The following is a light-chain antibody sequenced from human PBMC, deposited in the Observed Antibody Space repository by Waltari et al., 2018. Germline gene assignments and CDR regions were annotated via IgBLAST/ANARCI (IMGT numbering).Light chain of an antibody. CDR2: SDH. V-gene: IGLV1-44*01. J-gene: IGLJ3*02. CDR1: NHNIGSNT. Sequence: HSVLAQPLSASGSPGQGYTLSCSVGNHNIGSNTVKCYQQIPGTAPKLLLYSDHQRPSGVPDRFSGSKSGTSASLAISGLQSEDEADYYCAAWDDSLNGYWVFGGGTKLTVL. CDR3: AAWDDSLNGYWV.